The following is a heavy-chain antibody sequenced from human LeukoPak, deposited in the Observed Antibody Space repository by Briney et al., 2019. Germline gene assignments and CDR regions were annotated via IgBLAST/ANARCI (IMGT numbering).Heavy chain of an antibody. CDR2: IRYDGNNE. CDR3: AKVMARGITSTPDY. Sequence: QPGGSPRLSCATSGFSFSSHGIHWVRQAPGKGPEWVAFIRYDGNNEYYADSVKGRFTISRDNSKNTLYLQMNSLKPEDTAVYYCAKVMARGITSTPDYWGQGTLVTVSS. D-gene: IGHD3-10*01. J-gene: IGHJ4*02. V-gene: IGHV3-30*02. CDR1: GFSFSSHG.